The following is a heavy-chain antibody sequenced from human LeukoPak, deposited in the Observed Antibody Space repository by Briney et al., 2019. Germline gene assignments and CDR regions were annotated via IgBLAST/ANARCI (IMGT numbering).Heavy chain of an antibody. Sequence: PGGSLRLSCAASGFTFSGYAMGWVRQAPGKGLEWVSAISGSGDTTYYADSVKGRFTISRDNSKNTLSLQMHSLRAEDTAVYYCAKRPSSYGSSTPNWFDPWGQGTLVTVSS. CDR1: GFTFSGYA. CDR3: AKRPSSYGSSTPNWFDP. D-gene: IGHD3-16*02. CDR2: ISGSGDTT. J-gene: IGHJ5*02. V-gene: IGHV3-23*01.